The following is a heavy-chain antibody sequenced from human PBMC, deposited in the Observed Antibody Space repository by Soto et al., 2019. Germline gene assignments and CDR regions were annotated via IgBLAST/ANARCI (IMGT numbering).Heavy chain of an antibody. V-gene: IGHV1-69*01. Sequence: QVQLVQSGAEVKKPGSSVKVSCKASGGTFSSYAISWVRQAPGQGLEGMGGIIPIYGSASYSQSFQGRVTITADESTSTAYMELSSLRSDDTAVYYCARVVRGVGVVNFFGWFDPWGQGSLVTVSS. J-gene: IGHJ5*02. CDR2: IIPIYGSA. D-gene: IGHD3-3*01. CDR1: GGTFSSYA. CDR3: ARVVRGVGVVNFFGWFDP.